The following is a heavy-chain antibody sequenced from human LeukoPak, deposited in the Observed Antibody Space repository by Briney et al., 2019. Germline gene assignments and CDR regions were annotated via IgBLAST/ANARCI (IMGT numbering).Heavy chain of an antibody. J-gene: IGHJ4*02. CDR3: ARYYDRSGYWSTPHFDY. CDR2: IQYSGST. D-gene: IGHD3-22*01. Sequence: SETLSLTCTVSGDSVSGISFYWSWIRQPPGKGLQYIGYIQYSGSTNYNPSLKSRVTISVDTSKNQFSLKLSSVTAADTAVYYCARYYDRSGYWSTPHFDYWGQGTLVTVSS. V-gene: IGHV4-61*01. CDR1: GDSVSGISFY.